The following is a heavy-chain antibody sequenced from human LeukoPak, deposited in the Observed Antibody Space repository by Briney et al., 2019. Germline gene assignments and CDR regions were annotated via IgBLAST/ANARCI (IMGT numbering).Heavy chain of an antibody. Sequence: SGTLSLTCAVSGGSISSSNWWSWVRQPPGKGLEWSGEIYHSGSTNYNPSLKSRVTISVDKSKNQFSLKLSSVTAANTAVYYCAREDLSSSSINFDYWGQGHLVTVSS. CDR2: IYHSGST. CDR1: GGSISSSNW. V-gene: IGHV4-4*02. CDR3: AREDLSSSSINFDY. J-gene: IGHJ4*02. D-gene: IGHD6-13*01.